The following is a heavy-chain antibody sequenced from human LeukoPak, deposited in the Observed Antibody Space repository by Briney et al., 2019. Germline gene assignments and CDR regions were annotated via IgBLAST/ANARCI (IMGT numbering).Heavy chain of an antibody. CDR1: GFTFSSYG. V-gene: IGHV3-33*06. CDR3: AKDHGDIVVVPAATAPDY. D-gene: IGHD2-2*01. J-gene: IGHJ4*02. Sequence: GGSLRLSCAAPGFTFSSYGMHWVRQAPGKGLEWVAVIWYDGSNKYYADSVKGRFTISRDNSKNTLYLQMNSLRAEDTAVYYCAKDHGDIVVVPAATAPDYWGQGTLVTVSS. CDR2: IWYDGSNK.